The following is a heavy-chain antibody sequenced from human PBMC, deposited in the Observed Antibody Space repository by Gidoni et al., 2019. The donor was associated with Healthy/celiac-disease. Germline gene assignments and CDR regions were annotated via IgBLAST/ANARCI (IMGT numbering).Heavy chain of an antibody. CDR3: ARVRRLDCSSTSCYPLYYYYYYGMDV. CDR2: ISSSSSYI. J-gene: IGHJ6*02. Sequence: EVQLVESGGGLVKPGGSLRLSCAASGFTFSSYSMNWVRKAPGKGLEWVSSISSSSSYIYYADSVKGRFTISRDNAKNSLYLQMNSLRAEDTAVYYCARVRRLDCSSTSCYPLYYYYYYGMDVWGQGTTVTVSS. CDR1: GFTFSSYS. V-gene: IGHV3-21*01. D-gene: IGHD2-2*01.